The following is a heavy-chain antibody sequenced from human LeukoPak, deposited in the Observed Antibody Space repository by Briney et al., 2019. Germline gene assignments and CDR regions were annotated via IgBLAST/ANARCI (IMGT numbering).Heavy chain of an antibody. Sequence: VGSLRLSCAASGFTFSSYAMSWVRQAPGKGLGWVSAISGSGGSTYYADSVKGRFTISRDNSKNTLYLQMNSLRAEDTAVYYCAKDTGDYGAYFDYWGQGTLVTVSS. CDR2: ISGSGGST. CDR3: AKDTGDYGAYFDY. CDR1: GFTFSSYA. V-gene: IGHV3-23*01. D-gene: IGHD4-17*01. J-gene: IGHJ4*02.